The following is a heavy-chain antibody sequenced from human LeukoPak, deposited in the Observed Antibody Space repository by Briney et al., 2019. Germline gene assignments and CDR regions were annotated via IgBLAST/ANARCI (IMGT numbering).Heavy chain of an antibody. CDR3: ARADEWGSYDYFDY. CDR1: GYTFTGYY. D-gene: IGHD5-12*01. V-gene: IGHV1-2*02. CDR2: INPNSGGT. Sequence: GASVKVSCKASGYTFTGYYMHWVRQATGQGLEWMGWINPNSGGTNYAQKFQGRVTMTRGTSISTAYMELSRLRSDDTAVYYCARADEWGSYDYFDYWGQGTLVTVSS. J-gene: IGHJ4*02.